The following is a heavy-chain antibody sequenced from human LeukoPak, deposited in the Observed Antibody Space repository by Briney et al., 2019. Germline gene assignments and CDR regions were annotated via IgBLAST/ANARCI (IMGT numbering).Heavy chain of an antibody. J-gene: IGHJ6*03. CDR3: ARPAARDYYYYYMDV. D-gene: IGHD6-6*01. Sequence: SETLSLTCTVSGGSISSSSYYWGWIRQPPGKGLEWIGSIYYSGSTYYNPSLKSRVTISVDTSKNQFSLKLSSVTAADTAVYYCARPAARDYYYYYMDVWGKGTTVTVSS. CDR2: IYYSGST. CDR1: GGSISSSSYY. V-gene: IGHV4-39*01.